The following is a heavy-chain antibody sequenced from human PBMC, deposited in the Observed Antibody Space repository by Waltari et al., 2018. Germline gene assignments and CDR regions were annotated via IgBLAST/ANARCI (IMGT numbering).Heavy chain of an antibody. CDR3: ARVGSSSSDFDY. CDR1: GFTFSSYE. D-gene: IGHD6-6*01. Sequence: EVQLVESGGGLVQPGGSLRLSCAASGFTFSSYEMNWVRQAPGKGLEWCSYISSSGSTIYYADSVKGRFTIARDNAKNSLYLQMNSLRAEDTAVYYCARVGSSSSDFDYWGQGTLVTVSS. V-gene: IGHV3-48*03. J-gene: IGHJ4*02. CDR2: ISSSGSTI.